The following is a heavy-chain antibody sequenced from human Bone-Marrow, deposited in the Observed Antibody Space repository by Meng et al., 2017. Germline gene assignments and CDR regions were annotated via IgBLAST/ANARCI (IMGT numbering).Heavy chain of an antibody. V-gene: IGHV1-69*06. J-gene: IGHJ5*02. CDR1: GGTFSSYA. CDR2: IIPIFGTA. D-gene: IGHD1-26*01. CDR3: ARVVGYSGSYELDP. Sequence: QVQLVYAGAEVKKPGAAVKVFCKSSGGTFSSYAISWVRQAPGQGLEWMGGIIPIFGTANYAQKFQGRVTITADKSTSTAYMELSSLRSEDTAVYYCARVVGYSGSYELDPWGQGTLVTVSS.